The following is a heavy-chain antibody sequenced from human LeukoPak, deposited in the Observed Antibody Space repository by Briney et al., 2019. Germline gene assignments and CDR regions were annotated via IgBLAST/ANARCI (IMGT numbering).Heavy chain of an antibody. CDR1: GYTFTSYD. CDR3: ARDLDTAMGNDY. J-gene: IGHJ4*02. CDR2: MNPNSGNT. Sequence: ASVEVSCKASGYTFTSYDINWVRQATGQGLEWMGWMNPNSGNTGYAQKLQGRVTMTTDTSTSTAYIELRSLRSDDTAVYYCARDLDTAMGNDYWGQGTLVTVSS. V-gene: IGHV1-8*01. D-gene: IGHD5-18*01.